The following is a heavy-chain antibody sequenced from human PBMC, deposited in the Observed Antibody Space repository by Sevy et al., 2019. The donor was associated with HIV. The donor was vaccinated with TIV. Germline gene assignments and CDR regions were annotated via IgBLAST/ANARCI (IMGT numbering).Heavy chain of an antibody. CDR3: ARGYRSSYYFDY. D-gene: IGHD6-6*01. CDR1: CGSISRYY. J-gene: IGHJ4*02. CDR2: IDYSGSA. V-gene: IGHV4-59*01. Sequence: SETLSLTCTVSCGSISRYYWSWIRQPPGKGLEWIGYIDYSGSANYNPSLKSRVTMSVDTSKIQFSLKLSSVTAADTAVYYCARGYRSSYYFDYWGQGALVTVSS.